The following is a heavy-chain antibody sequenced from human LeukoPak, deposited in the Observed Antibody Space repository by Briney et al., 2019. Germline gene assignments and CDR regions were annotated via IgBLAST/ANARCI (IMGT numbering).Heavy chain of an antibody. V-gene: IGHV3-48*04. D-gene: IGHD3-10*02. CDR3: AELGITMIGGV. CDR2: ISSSGSTI. CDR1: GFTFSSYS. J-gene: IGHJ6*04. Sequence: GGSLRLSCAASGFTFSSYSMKWVRQAPGKGQEWVSYISSSGSTIYYADSVKGRFTISRDNAKNSLYLQMNSLRAEDTAVYYCAELGITMIGGVWGKGTTVTISS.